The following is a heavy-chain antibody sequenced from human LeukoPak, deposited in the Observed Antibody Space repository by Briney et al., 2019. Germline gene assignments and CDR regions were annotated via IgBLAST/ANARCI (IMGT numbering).Heavy chain of an antibody. D-gene: IGHD6-13*01. J-gene: IGHJ4*02. CDR1: GGSISSGSYH. V-gene: IGHV4-61*10. Sequence: SQTLSLTCTVSGGSISSGSYHWSWIRQPAGKGLEWIGYIYYSGSTNYNPSLKSRVTISVDTSKNQFSLKLSSVTAADTAVYYCARDRIAAAGYFDYWGQGTLVTVSS. CDR2: IYYSGST. CDR3: ARDRIAAAGYFDY.